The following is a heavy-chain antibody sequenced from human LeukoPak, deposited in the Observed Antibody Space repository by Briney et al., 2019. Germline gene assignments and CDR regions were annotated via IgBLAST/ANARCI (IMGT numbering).Heavy chain of an antibody. CDR2: ISWNSGSI. V-gene: IGHV3-9*01. CDR1: GFTFDDYA. Sequence: GGSLRLSCAASGFTFDDYAMHWVRQAPGKGLEWVSGISWNSGSIGYADSVKGRFTISRDNAKNSLYLQMNSLRAEDTALYYCAKAYGSRLYYFDYWGQGTLVTVSS. CDR3: AKAYGSRLYYFDY. J-gene: IGHJ4*02. D-gene: IGHD3-22*01.